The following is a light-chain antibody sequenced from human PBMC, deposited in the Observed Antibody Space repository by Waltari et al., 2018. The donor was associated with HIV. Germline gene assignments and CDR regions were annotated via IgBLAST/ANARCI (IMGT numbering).Light chain of an antibody. J-gene: IGLJ2*01. CDR2: QDS. Sequence: SYELTQPPSVSVSPGQTASITCSGDKLGAKYACWYQQKPGQCPVLVIYQDSKRPSGIPERFSGSNSGNTATLTISGTQAMDEADYYCQAWDSSTYVVFGGGTKLTVL. CDR1: KLGAKY. CDR3: QAWDSSTYVV. V-gene: IGLV3-1*01.